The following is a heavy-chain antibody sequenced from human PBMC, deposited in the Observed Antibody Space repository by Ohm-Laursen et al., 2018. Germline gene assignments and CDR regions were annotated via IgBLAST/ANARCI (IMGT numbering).Heavy chain of an antibody. V-gene: IGHV3-30*18. D-gene: IGHD5-18*01. CDR2: ISYDGSNK. J-gene: IGHJ3*02. Sequence: SLRLSCTASGFTFSSYGMHWVRQAPGKGLEWVAVISYDGSNKYYADSVKGRFTISRDNSKNTLYLQMNSLRAEDTAVYYCAKVYTAGVDAFDIWGQGTMVTVSS. CDR3: AKVYTAGVDAFDI. CDR1: GFTFSSYG.